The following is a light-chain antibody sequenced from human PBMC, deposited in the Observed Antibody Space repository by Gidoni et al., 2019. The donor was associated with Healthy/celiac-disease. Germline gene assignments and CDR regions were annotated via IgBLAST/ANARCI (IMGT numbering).Light chain of an antibody. CDR2: AAS. V-gene: IGKV1-39*01. CDR3: QQSYSTPSIT. J-gene: IGKJ5*01. CDR1: QSISSY. Sequence: DIQMTQSPSSLSASVGDRVTIPCRASQSISSYLNWYQQKPGKAPKLLIYAASSLQSGFPSRFSGSGSGTDFTLTISSLQPEDFATYYCQQSYSTPSITFGQGTRLEIK.